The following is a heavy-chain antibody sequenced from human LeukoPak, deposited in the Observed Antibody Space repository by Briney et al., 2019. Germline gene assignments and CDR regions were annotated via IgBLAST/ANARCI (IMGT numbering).Heavy chain of an antibody. V-gene: IGHV3-21*05. CDR2: ISAGSDYI. CDR1: GFMFNGYS. Sequence: GGSLRLSCAASGFMFNGYSLTWVRQAPGKGLEWISYISAGSDYIYYTDSEKGRFTISRDNAKNSLYLQLNSLRAEDTAVYYCARAAYYYGSGSYYNYWYFDLWGRGTLVTVSS. CDR3: ARAAYYYGSGSYYNYWYFDL. J-gene: IGHJ2*01. D-gene: IGHD3-10*01.